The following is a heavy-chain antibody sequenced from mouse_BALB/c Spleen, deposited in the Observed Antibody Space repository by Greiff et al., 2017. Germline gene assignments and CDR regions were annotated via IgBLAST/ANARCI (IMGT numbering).Heavy chain of an antibody. Sequence: EVQLVESGPELMKPGASVKISCKASGYSFTSYYMHWVKQSHGKSHEWIGYIDPFNGGTSYNQKFKGKATLTVDKSSSTAYMHLSSLTSEDSAVYYCANYYGYDNYAMDYWGQGTSVTVSS. D-gene: IGHD2-2*01. CDR3: ANYYGYDNYAMDY. J-gene: IGHJ4*01. V-gene: IGHV1S135*01. CDR2: IDPFNGGT. CDR1: GYSFTSYY.